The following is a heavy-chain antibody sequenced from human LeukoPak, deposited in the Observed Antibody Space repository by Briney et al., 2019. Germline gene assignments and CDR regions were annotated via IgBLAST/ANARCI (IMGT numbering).Heavy chain of an antibody. Sequence: GGSLRLSCAASGFTFSSYWMHWVRQAPGKGLVWVSRINSDGSSISYADSVKGRFTISRDNSKNTLYLQMNSLRAEDTAVYYCAKDRAMVRGRYMDVWGKGTTVTVSS. CDR2: INSDGSSI. D-gene: IGHD3-10*01. CDR3: AKDRAMVRGRYMDV. V-gene: IGHV3-74*01. CDR1: GFTFSSYW. J-gene: IGHJ6*03.